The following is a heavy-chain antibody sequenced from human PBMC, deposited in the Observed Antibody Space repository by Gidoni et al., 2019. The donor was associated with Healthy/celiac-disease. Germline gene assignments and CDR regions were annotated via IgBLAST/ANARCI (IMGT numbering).Heavy chain of an antibody. V-gene: IGHV3-9*01. D-gene: IGHD3-22*01. CDR2: ISWNSGSI. J-gene: IGHJ5*02. CDR1: GVTFDDYA. CDR3: AKDGDSSGYYSLFDP. Sequence: EVQLVEFGGGLVQPGRSLRLSCAASGVTFDDYAMHWVRQAPGKGLGWVSGISWNSGSIGYADSVKCRFTISRDNAKNSLYLQMNSLRAEDTALYYCAKDGDSSGYYSLFDPWGQGTLVTVSS.